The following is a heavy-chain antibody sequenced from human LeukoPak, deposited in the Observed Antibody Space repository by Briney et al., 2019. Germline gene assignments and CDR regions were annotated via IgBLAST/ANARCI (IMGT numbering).Heavy chain of an antibody. J-gene: IGHJ4*02. CDR3: ARVARTTRYYFDY. V-gene: IGHV1-8*01. D-gene: IGHD4-17*01. CDR1: GYTFTSYD. Sequence: ASVKVSCKASGYTFTSYDINWVRQATGQGLEWMGWMNPNSGNTGYAQKFQGRVTMTRNTSISTAYMELSSLRSEDTAVYYCARVARTTRYYFDYWGQGTLVTVSS. CDR2: MNPNSGNT.